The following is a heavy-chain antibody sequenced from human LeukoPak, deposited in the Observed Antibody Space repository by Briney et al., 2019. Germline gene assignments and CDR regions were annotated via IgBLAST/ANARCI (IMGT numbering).Heavy chain of an antibody. CDR2: IYPGDSDT. CDR1: GYSFTSYW. Sequence: GESLKISCTGSGYSFTSYWIALVRQMPGKGLEWMGIIYPGDSDTRYSPSFQGPVTISADKSISTAYLPWNNLKDSDTAMYYCAGQDIVVVATATRAFDIWGQGTMVTVSS. V-gene: IGHV5-51*01. CDR3: AGQDIVVVATATRAFDI. D-gene: IGHD2-15*01. J-gene: IGHJ3*02.